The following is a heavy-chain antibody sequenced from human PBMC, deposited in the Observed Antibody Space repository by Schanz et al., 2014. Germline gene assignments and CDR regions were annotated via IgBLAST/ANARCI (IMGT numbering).Heavy chain of an antibody. CDR2: IYYSGST. V-gene: IGHV4-28*07. CDR1: GYSINTSDW. CDR3: ARYTGAYFDY. D-gene: IGHD1-26*01. Sequence: QVQLQESGPGLVKPSDTLSLTCAVSGYSINTSDWWGWIRQPPGKGLEWIGYIYYSGSTYYNPSLKSQAPMSVDTSKTQFSLRLSSATAADTAVYYCARYTGAYFDYWGQGTLVTVSS. J-gene: IGHJ4*02.